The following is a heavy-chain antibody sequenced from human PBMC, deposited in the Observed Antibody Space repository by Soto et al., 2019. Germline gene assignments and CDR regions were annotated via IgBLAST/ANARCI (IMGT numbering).Heavy chain of an antibody. V-gene: IGHV3-7*01. CDR1: GFRFTSYW. D-gene: IGHD2-2*01. CDR2: IKQDGSEN. Sequence: EVQLVESGGGLVQPGGSLRLSCAASGFRFTSYWMTWVRQAPGKGLEWVANIKQDGSENYYVDSVKGRFTISRDNAKNSLYLQMNSLSAEDTAVYYCARGRGCSTGCHNFDYWGQGTLVTVSS. J-gene: IGHJ4*02. CDR3: ARGRGCSTGCHNFDY.